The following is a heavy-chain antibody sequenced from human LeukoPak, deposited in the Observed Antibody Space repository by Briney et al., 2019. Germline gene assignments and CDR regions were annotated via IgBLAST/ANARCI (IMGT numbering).Heavy chain of an antibody. CDR1: GYTFTNYF. CDR2: INPNSGGT. J-gene: IGHJ3*02. CDR3: GRELRWRAFDI. Sequence: ASVKASCKASGYTFTNYFMNWVRQAPGQGLEWMGWINPNSGGTNYAQKFQGRVTMTRNTSISTAYMELSRLRSEDRAVYYCGRELRWRAFDISGQGTMVTLSS. D-gene: IGHD2-21*01. V-gene: IGHV1-2*02.